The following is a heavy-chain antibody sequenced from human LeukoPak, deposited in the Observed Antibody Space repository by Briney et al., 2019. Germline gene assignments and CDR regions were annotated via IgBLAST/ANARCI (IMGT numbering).Heavy chain of an antibody. D-gene: IGHD3-10*01. J-gene: IGHJ5*02. Sequence: SETLSLTCAVYGGSFRGYYWSWIRQPPGKGLEWIGEINHSGSTNYNPSLKSRVTISVDTSKNQFSLKLSSVTAADTAVYYCARGWRYYGSGSYCWFDPWGQGTLVTVSS. V-gene: IGHV4-34*01. CDR3: ARGWRYYGSGSYCWFDP. CDR1: GGSFRGYY. CDR2: INHSGST.